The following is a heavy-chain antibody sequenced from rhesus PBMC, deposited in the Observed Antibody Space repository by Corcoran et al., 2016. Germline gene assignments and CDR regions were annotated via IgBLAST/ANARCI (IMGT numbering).Heavy chain of an antibody. CDR3: ARRGSWAYFDY. J-gene: IGHJ4*01. Sequence: QVQLQESGPGLVKPSEPLSLTCAVSGGSISSSNWWSWIRPSPGKGLEWIGYNYGGSGSPSSNPAIKSLVTISTDTSKNQLSLKLSSVTAADTAVYYCARRGSWAYFDYWGQGVLVTVSS. CDR1: GGSISSSNW. V-gene: IGHV4-65*01. D-gene: IGHD6-25*01. CDR2: NYGGSGSP.